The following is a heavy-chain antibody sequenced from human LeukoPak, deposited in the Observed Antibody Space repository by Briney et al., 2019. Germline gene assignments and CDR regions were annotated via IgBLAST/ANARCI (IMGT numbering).Heavy chain of an antibody. V-gene: IGHV1-2*02. CDR1: GYTFTGYY. Sequence: ASVKVSCKASGYTFTGYYMHWVRQAPGQGLEWMGWINPNSGGTNYAQSFQGRVTMTRDTSLSTAYMELSSLTSDDTAVYYCARGRVIVGATTMDWFDPWGQGTLVTVSS. CDR3: ARGRVIVGATTMDWFDP. CDR2: INPNSGGT. J-gene: IGHJ5*02. D-gene: IGHD1-26*01.